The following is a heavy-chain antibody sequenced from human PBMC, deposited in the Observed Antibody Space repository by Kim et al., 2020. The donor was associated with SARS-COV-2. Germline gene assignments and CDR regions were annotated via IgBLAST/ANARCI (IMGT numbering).Heavy chain of an antibody. CDR1: GYTFTGYY. D-gene: IGHD1-26*01. J-gene: IGHJ3*02. V-gene: IGHV1-2*04. CDR3: ARGSGSYPDAFDI. CDR2: INPNSGGT. Sequence: ASVKVSCKASGYTFTGYYMHWVRQAPGQGLEWMGWINPNSGGTNYAQKFQGWVTMTRDTSIITAYMELSRLRSDDTAVYYCARGSGSYPDAFDIWGQGTMVTVSS.